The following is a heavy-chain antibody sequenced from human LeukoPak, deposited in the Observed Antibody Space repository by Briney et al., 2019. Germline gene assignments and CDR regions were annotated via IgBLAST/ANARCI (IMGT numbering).Heavy chain of an antibody. Sequence: GASVKASCKTSGYTFSGYHLHWVRQAPGQGLEWMGWIDPDSGATNYAQKFQGRVTMTRDTSISTAYMELSSLRTDDTAVYYCSRVAMYYFNSGDYRSLYHYMDVWGEGTTVTVSS. V-gene: IGHV1-2*02. CDR3: SRVAMYYFNSGDYRSLYHYMDV. CDR1: GYTFSGYH. D-gene: IGHD3-22*01. J-gene: IGHJ6*03. CDR2: IDPDSGAT.